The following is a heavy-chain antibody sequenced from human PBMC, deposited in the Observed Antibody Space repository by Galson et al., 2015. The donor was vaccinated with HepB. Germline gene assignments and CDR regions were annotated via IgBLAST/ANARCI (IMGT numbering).Heavy chain of an antibody. J-gene: IGHJ4*02. CDR1: GYTFTSYY. D-gene: IGHD5-24*01. Sequence: SVKVSCKASGYTFTSYYMHWVRQAPGRGLEWMGIINPSGGSTSYAQKFQGRVTMTRDTSTSTVYMELSSLRSEDTAVYYCACNSRDGYNTLDYWGQGTLVTVSS. V-gene: IGHV1-46*03. CDR3: ACNSRDGYNTLDY. CDR2: INPSGGST.